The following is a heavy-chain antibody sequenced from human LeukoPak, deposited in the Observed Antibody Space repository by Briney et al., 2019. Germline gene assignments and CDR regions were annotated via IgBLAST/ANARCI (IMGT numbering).Heavy chain of an antibody. J-gene: IGHJ4*02. V-gene: IGHV3-48*03. D-gene: IGHD3-9*01. CDR3: ARAGDTYYGILTGYYDY. Sequence: PGGSLRLSCAASGFTFSSYEMNWVRQAPGKGLEWVSNISSSGSTIYYADSVKGRFTISRDNAKNSLYLQMNSLRAEDTAVYYCARAGDTYYGILTGYYDYWGQGTLVTVSS. CDR1: GFTFSSYE. CDR2: ISSSGSTI.